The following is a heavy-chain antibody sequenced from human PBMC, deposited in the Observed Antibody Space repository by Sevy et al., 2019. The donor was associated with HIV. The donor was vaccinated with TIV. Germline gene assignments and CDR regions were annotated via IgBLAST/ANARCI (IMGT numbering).Heavy chain of an antibody. J-gene: IGHJ6*02. V-gene: IGHV3-21*01. CDR3: ARDRWVVAGYYYYYGMDV. CDR1: GFTFSSYS. Sequence: GGSLRLSCAASGFTFSSYSMNWVRQAPGKGPEWVSSISSSSSYIYYADSVKGRFTISRDNAKNSLYLQMNSLRAEDTAGYYCARDRWVVAGYYYYYGMDVWGQGTTVTV. D-gene: IGHD2-15*01. CDR2: ISSSSSYI.